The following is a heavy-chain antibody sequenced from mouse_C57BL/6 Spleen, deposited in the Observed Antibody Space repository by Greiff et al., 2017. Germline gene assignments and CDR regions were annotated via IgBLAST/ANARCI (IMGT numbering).Heavy chain of an antibody. CDR1: GYTFTSYW. CDR2: IYPSDSET. CDR3: ARGDDGYYVAY. J-gene: IGHJ3*01. Sequence: VQLQQPGAELVRPGSSVKLSCKASGYTFTSYWMAWVKQRPGQGLEWIGNIYPSDSETHYNQKFKDKATLTVDKSSSTAYMQLSSLTSEDSAVYYCARGDDGYYVAYWGQGTLVTVSA. D-gene: IGHD2-3*01. V-gene: IGHV1-61*01.